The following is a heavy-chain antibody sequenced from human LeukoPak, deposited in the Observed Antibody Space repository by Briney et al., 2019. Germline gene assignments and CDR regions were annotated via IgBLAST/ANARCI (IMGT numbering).Heavy chain of an antibody. CDR3: ARGTRHGIVGATITYFDY. V-gene: IGHV3-64*01. CDR1: GFTFSSYA. J-gene: IGHJ4*02. Sequence: GGSLRLSCAASGFTFSSYAMHWVRQAPGKGLEYVSAISSNGGSTYYANPVNGRFTISRDNSKNTLFLQMGSLIPEDMAVYFCARGTRHGIVGATITYFDYWGQGTLVTVSS. CDR2: ISSNGGST. D-gene: IGHD1-26*01.